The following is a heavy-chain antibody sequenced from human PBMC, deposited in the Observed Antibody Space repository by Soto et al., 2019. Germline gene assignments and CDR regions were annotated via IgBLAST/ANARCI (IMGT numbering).Heavy chain of an antibody. CDR3: AKDTRAAAFDP. J-gene: IGHJ5*02. CDR2: ISWNSGSI. CDR1: GFTFDDYA. D-gene: IGHD6-13*01. Sequence: EVQLVESGGGLVQPGRSLRLSCAASGFTFDDYAMHWVRQAPGKGLEWVLGISWNSGSIGYADSVKGRFTISSDNAKNSLYLQMNSLRAEDTALYYCAKDTRAAAFDPWGQGTLVTVSS. V-gene: IGHV3-9*01.